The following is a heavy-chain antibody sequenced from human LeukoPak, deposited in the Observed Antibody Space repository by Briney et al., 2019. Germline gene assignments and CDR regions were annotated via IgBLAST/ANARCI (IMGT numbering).Heavy chain of an antibody. Sequence: PRGSLRLSCAASGFTFSSYAMSWVRQAPGEGLEWVSAISCSGGSTYYADSVKGRFTISRDNSKNTLYLQMNSLRAEDTAVYYCAKWRPSKSRYCSGGSCYRRLFDYWGQGTLVTVSS. CDR3: AKWRPSKSRYCSGGSCYRRLFDY. CDR1: GFTFSSYA. D-gene: IGHD2-15*01. CDR2: ISCSGGST. J-gene: IGHJ4*02. V-gene: IGHV3-23*01.